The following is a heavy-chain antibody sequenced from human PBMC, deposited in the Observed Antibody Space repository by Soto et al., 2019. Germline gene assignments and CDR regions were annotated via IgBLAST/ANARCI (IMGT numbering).Heavy chain of an antibody. CDR1: GGSFSAYY. Sequence: QVQLQQWGAGLLKPSETLSLTCAVYGGSFSAYYWSWIRQPPGKGLEWIGEISHSGSTNYNPSLNSRVTISLDTSKNQFSLKLSSMTAADTAVYYCASCPRYYDIFTGSPLGGGMDVWGQGTTVTVSS. J-gene: IGHJ6*02. D-gene: IGHD3-9*01. CDR2: ISHSGST. CDR3: ASCPRYYDIFTGSPLGGGMDV. V-gene: IGHV4-34*01.